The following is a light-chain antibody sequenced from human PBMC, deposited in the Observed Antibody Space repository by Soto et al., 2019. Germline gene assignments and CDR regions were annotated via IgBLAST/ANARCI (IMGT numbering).Light chain of an antibody. J-gene: IGLJ1*01. CDR3: ASWDDSLSGYV. CDR1: TSHILRNY. V-gene: IGLV1-47*01. CDR2: MND. Sequence: QSVLTQPPSASGNPGQRLTISCSGSTSHILRNYVYWYRQLPGTAPRLLISMNDQRPSGVPDRFSGSKSGTSASLAISGLRSEDEADYYCASWDDSLSGYVFGTGTKLTVL.